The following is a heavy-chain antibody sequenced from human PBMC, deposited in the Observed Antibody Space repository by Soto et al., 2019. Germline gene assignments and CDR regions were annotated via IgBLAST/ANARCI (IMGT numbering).Heavy chain of an antibody. CDR3: SLGRGYYPNYNWFDP. J-gene: IGHJ5*02. V-gene: IGHV3-30-3*01. Sequence: GGSLRLSCSASGFTFRSYAIHWVRQAPGKGLEWVSAISFDGSNEYYADSVKGRFTISRDNSKNTLYLQMNSLRAEDTAVYYCSLGRGYYPNYNWFDPWGQGTLVTVYS. D-gene: IGHD3-22*01. CDR1: GFTFRSYA. CDR2: ISFDGSNE.